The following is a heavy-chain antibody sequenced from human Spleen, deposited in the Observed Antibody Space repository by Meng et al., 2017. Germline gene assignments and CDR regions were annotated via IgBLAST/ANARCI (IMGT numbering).Heavy chain of an antibody. CDR3: ARSSITLRYFDI. V-gene: IGHV3-30*01. CDR2: IRYDGSNK. J-gene: IGHJ3*02. Sequence: GESLKISCAASGFTFSRYTMHWVRQAPGKGPECVAAIRYDGSNKYYADSVKGRFTISRDNSKNTLYLQMNSLRAEDTAVYYCARSSITLRYFDIWGQGTMVTVSS. CDR1: GFTFSRYT. D-gene: IGHD3-16*01.